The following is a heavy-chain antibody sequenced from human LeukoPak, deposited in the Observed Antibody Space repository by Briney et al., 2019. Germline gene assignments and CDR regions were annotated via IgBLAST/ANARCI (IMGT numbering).Heavy chain of an antibody. CDR2: IWYDGSKK. D-gene: IGHD4-23*01. V-gene: IGHV3-33*01. Sequence: GRSLRLSCAASGFPFRSYGMHWVRQAPGQGPEWVAVIWYDGSKKYYSDSVKGRFTISRDNSKSTLYLQVNDLRVEDTAVYYCARGLGGNSAAFDIWGQGTMVTVSP. J-gene: IGHJ3*02. CDR3: ARGLGGNSAAFDI. CDR1: GFPFRSYG.